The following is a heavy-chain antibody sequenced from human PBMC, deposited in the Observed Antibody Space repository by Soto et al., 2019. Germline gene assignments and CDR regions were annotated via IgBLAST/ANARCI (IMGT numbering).Heavy chain of an antibody. V-gene: IGHV3-9*01. Sequence: PGGSLRLSCAASRFAIDGYAMHWVRQPPGKGLEWVSGISWNSGYLGYADSVKGRFTISRDNAKNSLYLQMSSLRAEDTALYYCVKDLRSGGNYYYYGMDVWGQGTTVTVSS. J-gene: IGHJ6*02. CDR3: VKDLRSGGNYYYYGMDV. CDR2: ISWNSGYL. CDR1: RFAIDGYA. D-gene: IGHD6-19*01.